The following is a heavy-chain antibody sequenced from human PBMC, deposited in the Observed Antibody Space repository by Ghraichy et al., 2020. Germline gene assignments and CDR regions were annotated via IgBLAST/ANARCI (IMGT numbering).Heavy chain of an antibody. J-gene: IGHJ6*02. Sequence: GGSLRLSCAASGFTFSDYYMSWIRQAPGKGLEWVSYISSSGSTIYYADSVKGRFTISRDNAKNSLYLQMNSLRAEDTAVYYCARDGPSRYSYGLRIGGYYYFSMAASGQETTVTVSS. D-gene: IGHD5-18*01. V-gene: IGHV3-11*04. CDR2: ISSSGSTI. CDR1: GFTFSDYY. CDR3: ARDGPSRYSYGLRIGGYYYFSMAA.